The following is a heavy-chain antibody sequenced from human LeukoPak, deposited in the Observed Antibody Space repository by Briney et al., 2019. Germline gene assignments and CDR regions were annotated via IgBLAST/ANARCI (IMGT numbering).Heavy chain of an antibody. CDR2: INQDESEK. CDR3: VRHDFWSGLKGGDY. J-gene: IGHJ4*02. Sequence: GGSLRLSCAVSGMTFKNYWMSWFRQTPGKGLEWVATINQDESEKYYLDSVKGRFTISRDTAKNSLYLQMYSLTAEDTAFYYCVRHDFWSGLKGGDYWGQGTLVTVSS. V-gene: IGHV3-7*03. CDR1: GMTFKNYW. D-gene: IGHD3-3*01.